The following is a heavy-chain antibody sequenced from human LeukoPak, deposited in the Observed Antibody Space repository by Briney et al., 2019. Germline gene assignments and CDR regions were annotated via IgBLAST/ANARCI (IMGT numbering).Heavy chain of an antibody. CDR3: ARGVSTMIVVDPYYYYMDV. J-gene: IGHJ6*03. V-gene: IGHV1-69*13. CDR1: GGTFSSYA. CDR2: IIPISGTA. Sequence: SVKVSCKASGGTFSSYAISWVRQAPGQGLEWMGGIIPISGTANYAQKFQGRVTITADESTSTAYMELSSLRSEDTAVYYCARGVSTMIVVDPYYYYMDVWGKGTTVTISS. D-gene: IGHD3-22*01.